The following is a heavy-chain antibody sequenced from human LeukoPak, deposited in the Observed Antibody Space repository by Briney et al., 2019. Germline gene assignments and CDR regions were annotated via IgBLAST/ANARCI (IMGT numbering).Heavy chain of an antibody. CDR3: ARDQAVDSGFDY. CDR2: IYYSGST. J-gene: IGHJ4*02. D-gene: IGHD2-15*01. CDR1: GGSVSSGTHY. V-gene: IGHV4-61*01. Sequence: PSETLSLTCTVSGGSVSSGTHYWSWIRRPPGKGLEWIGYIYYSGSTYYNPSLKSRVTISVDTSKNQFSLKLSSVTAADTAVYYCARDQAVDSGFDYWGQGTLVTVSS.